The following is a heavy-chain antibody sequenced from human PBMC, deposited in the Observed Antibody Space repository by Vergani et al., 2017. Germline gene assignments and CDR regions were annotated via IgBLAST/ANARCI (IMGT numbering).Heavy chain of an antibody. CDR2: ISAYNGNT. D-gene: IGHD2-21*02. V-gene: IGHV1-18*01. CDR1: GYTFTSYG. J-gene: IGHJ6*03. Sequence: QVQLVQSGAEVKKPGASVKVSCKASGYTFTSYGISWVRQAPGQGLEWMGWISAYNGNTNYAPKLQGRVTMTTDTSTSTAYKELRSLSSDGTAVYYCARTAAPSHYMDVGGKGTAVTVSS. CDR3: ARTAAPSHYMDV.